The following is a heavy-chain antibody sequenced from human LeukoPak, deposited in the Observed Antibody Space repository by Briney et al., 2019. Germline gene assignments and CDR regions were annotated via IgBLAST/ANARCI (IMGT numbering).Heavy chain of an antibody. Sequence: GGSLRLSCAVSGITLSNYGMSWVRQAPGKGLEWVAGISDSGGSTNYADSVKGRFTISRDDPKNTLYLQMNSLRAEDTAVYFCARRGVVIRVILVGFHKEAFYFDSWGQGALVTVSS. J-gene: IGHJ4*02. CDR3: ARRGVVIRVILVGFHKEAFYFDS. D-gene: IGHD3-22*01. V-gene: IGHV3-23*01. CDR2: ISDSGGST. CDR1: GITLSNYG.